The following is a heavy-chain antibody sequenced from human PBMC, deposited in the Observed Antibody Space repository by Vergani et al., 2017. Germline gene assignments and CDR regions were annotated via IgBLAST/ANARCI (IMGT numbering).Heavy chain of an antibody. Sequence: EVQLVESGGGLVKPGGSLRLSCAASGFTFSSYSMNWVRQAPGKGLEWVSAIGTAGDTYYPGSVKGRFTISRENAKNSLYLQMNSLRAGDTAVYYCARSPNWYFDLWGRGTLVTVSS. CDR3: ARSPNWYFDL. CDR1: GFTFSSYS. V-gene: IGHV3-13*01. CDR2: IGTAGDT. J-gene: IGHJ2*01.